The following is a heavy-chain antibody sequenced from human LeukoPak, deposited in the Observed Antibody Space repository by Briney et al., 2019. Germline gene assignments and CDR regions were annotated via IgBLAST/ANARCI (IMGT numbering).Heavy chain of an antibody. V-gene: IGHV3-21*04. CDR3: AKWRVLWFGELSFHLDAMDV. CDR2: ISSSSSYI. D-gene: IGHD3-10*01. J-gene: IGHJ6*02. Sequence: PGGSLRLSCAASGFTFSSYSMNWVRQAPGKGLEWVSSISSSSSYIYYADSVKGRFTISRDNAKNSLYLQMNSLRAEDTAVYYCAKWRVLWFGELSFHLDAMDVWGQGTTVTVSS. CDR1: GFTFSSYS.